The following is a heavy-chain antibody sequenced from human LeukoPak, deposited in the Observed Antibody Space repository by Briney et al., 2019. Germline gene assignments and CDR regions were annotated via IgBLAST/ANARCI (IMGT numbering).Heavy chain of an antibody. CDR1: GFTFTSYG. V-gene: IGHV1-18*01. D-gene: IGHD2-15*01. Sequence: SVKVSCKASGFTFTSYGISWVRQAPGQGLEWMGWSSAHNGDTNYAQNIQGRLTMTTDTSTTTAYMALRSLRSDDTAVYYCASEAYCSGGSCYPGALDTWGQGTMVTVSS. J-gene: IGHJ3*02. CDR2: SSAHNGDT. CDR3: ASEAYCSGGSCYPGALDT.